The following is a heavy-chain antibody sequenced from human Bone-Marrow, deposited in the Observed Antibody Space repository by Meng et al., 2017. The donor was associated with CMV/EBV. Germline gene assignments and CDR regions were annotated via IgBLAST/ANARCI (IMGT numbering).Heavy chain of an antibody. Sequence: ASVKVSCKASGYTFTNYYMHWVRQAPGQGLEWMGWINLNGGGTNYAQKFQDRVTMTRDTSISTAYMELSRLRSDDTAVYYCAREPRPGWSGRWWFDPWGQGTLVTVSS. CDR3: AREPRPGWSGRWWFDP. CDR2: INLNGGGT. J-gene: IGHJ5*02. CDR1: GYTFTNYY. D-gene: IGHD3-10*01. V-gene: IGHV1-2*02.